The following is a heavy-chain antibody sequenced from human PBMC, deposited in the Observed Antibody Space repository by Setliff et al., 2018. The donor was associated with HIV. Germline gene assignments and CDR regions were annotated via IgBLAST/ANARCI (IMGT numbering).Heavy chain of an antibody. D-gene: IGHD3-10*01. Sequence: PSETLSLTCAVSGGSISSSNWWSWVRQPPGKGLEWIGEIYHGGSTNFNPSLKSRVTISVDKSKNQFSLKLASVTAADTAVCARARGPPLPVLDFWGQGTLVTVSS. CDR2: IYHGGST. J-gene: IGHJ4*02. CDR3: ARGPPLPVLDF. CDR1: GGSISSSNW. V-gene: IGHV4-4*02.